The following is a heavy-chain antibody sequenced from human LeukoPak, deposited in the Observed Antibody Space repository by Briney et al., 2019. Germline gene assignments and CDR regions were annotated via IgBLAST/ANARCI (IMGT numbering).Heavy chain of an antibody. J-gene: IGHJ4*02. CDR3: ARVDYGDYGVDY. V-gene: IGHV4-39*07. CDR1: GGSISSSSYY. CDR2: IYYSGST. D-gene: IGHD4-17*01. Sequence: SETLSLTCTVSGGSISSSSYYWGWIRQPPGKGLEWIGSIYYSGSTYYNPSLKSRVTISVDTSKNQFSLKLSSVTAADTAVYYCARVDYGDYGVDYWGQGTLVTVSS.